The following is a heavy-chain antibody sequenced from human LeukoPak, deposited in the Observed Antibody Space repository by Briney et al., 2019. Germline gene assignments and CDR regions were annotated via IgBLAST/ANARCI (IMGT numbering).Heavy chain of an antibody. Sequence: SETLSLTCAVYGGSFSGYYWSWIRQPPGKGLEWIGEINHSGSTNYNPSLKSRVTISVDTSKNQFSLKLSSVTAADTAVYYCARLAVADSGADYWGQGTLVTVSS. D-gene: IGHD6-19*01. CDR1: GGSFSGYY. V-gene: IGHV4-34*01. CDR2: INHSGST. CDR3: ARLAVADSGADY. J-gene: IGHJ4*02.